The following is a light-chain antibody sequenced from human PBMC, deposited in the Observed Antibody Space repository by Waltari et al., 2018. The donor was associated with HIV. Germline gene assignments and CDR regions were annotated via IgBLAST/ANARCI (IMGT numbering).Light chain of an antibody. CDR1: QSVSSSY. Sequence: EIVLTQSHGTLSLSPGERATLSCRASQSVSSSYLAWYQQKPGQAPRLLIYGASSRATGIPDRFSGSGSGTDFTLTISRLEPEDFAVYYCQQYGSSTYTFGQGTKLESK. J-gene: IGKJ2*01. V-gene: IGKV3-20*01. CDR2: GAS. CDR3: QQYGSSTYT.